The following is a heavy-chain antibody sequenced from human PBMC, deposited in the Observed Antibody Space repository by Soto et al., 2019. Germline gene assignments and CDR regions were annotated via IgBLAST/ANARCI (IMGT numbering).Heavy chain of an antibody. CDR1: GFTVSSND. J-gene: IGHJ4*02. D-gene: IGHD3-22*01. CDR2: IYSSGST. V-gene: IGHV3-53*01. Sequence: GGSQRHSCAASGFTVSSNDMSWVRQAPGKGLEWVSLIYSSGSTHYADSVKGRFTISRDNSKNTVHLQMNTLRAEDTAVYYCARRPLNSNGAYWGQGTLVTVSS. CDR3: ARRPLNSNGAY.